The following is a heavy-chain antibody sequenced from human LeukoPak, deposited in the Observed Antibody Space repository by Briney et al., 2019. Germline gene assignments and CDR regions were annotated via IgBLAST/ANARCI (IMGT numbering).Heavy chain of an antibody. Sequence: SETLSLTCAVYGGSFSGYYWGWIRQPPGKGLEWIGSIYYSGSTYYNPSLKSRVTISVDTSKNQFSLKLSSVTAADTAVYYCASWGITMIVVADSVDYWGQGTLVTVSS. V-gene: IGHV4-34*01. CDR1: GGSFSGYY. D-gene: IGHD3-22*01. J-gene: IGHJ4*02. CDR3: ASWGITMIVVADSVDY. CDR2: IYYSGST.